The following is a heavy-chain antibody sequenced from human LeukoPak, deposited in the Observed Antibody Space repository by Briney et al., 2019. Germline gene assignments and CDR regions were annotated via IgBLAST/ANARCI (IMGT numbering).Heavy chain of an antibody. J-gene: IGHJ4*02. CDR3: ARAAYCGGDCYYYFDY. D-gene: IGHD2-21*02. CDR2: ISSSSSYT. V-gene: IGHV3-11*05. CDR1: GFTFSDYY. Sequence: KSGGSLRLSCAASGFTFSDYYMSWIRQAPGKGLEWVSYISSSSSYTNYADSVKGRFTISRDNAKNSLYLQMNSLRAEDTAVYYCARAAYCGGDCYYYFDYWGQGTLVTVSS.